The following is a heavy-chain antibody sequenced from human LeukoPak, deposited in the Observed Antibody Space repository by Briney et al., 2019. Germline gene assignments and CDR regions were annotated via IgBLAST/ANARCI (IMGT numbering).Heavy chain of an antibody. CDR3: AKVLQLYGDFDY. J-gene: IGHJ4*02. Sequence: PGGSLRLSCAASGFTFSSYAMSWVRQAPGKGLEWISAISNNAVSTYYADSVKGRFTISRDNSKNTLYLQMNRLRAEDTAVYYCAKVLQLYGDFDYWGQGTLVTVSS. CDR1: GFTFSSYA. CDR2: ISNNAVST. D-gene: IGHD4-17*01. V-gene: IGHV3-23*01.